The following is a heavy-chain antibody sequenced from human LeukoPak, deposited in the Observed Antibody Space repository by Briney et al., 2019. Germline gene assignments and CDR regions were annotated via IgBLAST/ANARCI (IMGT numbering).Heavy chain of an antibody. CDR1: GFAFSSYA. D-gene: IGHD3-3*01. Sequence: GSLRLSCAGSGFAFSSYAMSWVRQAPGKGLEWVSAISGSGGSTYYADSVKGRFTISRDNSKNTLYLQMNSLRAEDTAVYYCAKERLFGVVISYFDYWGQGTLVTVSS. CDR2: ISGSGGST. CDR3: AKERLFGVVISYFDY. J-gene: IGHJ4*02. V-gene: IGHV3-23*01.